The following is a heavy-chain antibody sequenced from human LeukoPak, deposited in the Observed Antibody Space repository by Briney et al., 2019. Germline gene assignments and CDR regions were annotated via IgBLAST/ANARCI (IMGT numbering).Heavy chain of an antibody. CDR3: TRDRIMTDF. Sequence: GVALRLSGTASGFTFGDYSMTWFRQAPGKGLEWVSFIRNKASGGTTEHAASVRGRFTTSRDDSKSIAYLQMNSLKTEDTALYYCTRDRIMTDFWGQGTLVTVSS. D-gene: IGHD2-15*01. J-gene: IGHJ4*02. CDR1: GFTFGDYS. CDR2: IRNKASGGTT. V-gene: IGHV3-49*03.